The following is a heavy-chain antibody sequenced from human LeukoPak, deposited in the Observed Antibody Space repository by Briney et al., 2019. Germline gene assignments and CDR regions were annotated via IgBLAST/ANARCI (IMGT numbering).Heavy chain of an antibody. D-gene: IGHD2-2*01. Sequence: ASVKVSCKASGYTFTGYHIHWVRQAPGQGLEWMGRINPNSGDTNYAQRFQGRVTMTRDTSISTAYMELSRLRSDDTAVYYCARDYCSSTSCLFDYWGQGTLVTVSS. CDR3: ARDYCSSTSCLFDY. J-gene: IGHJ4*02. V-gene: IGHV1-2*06. CDR1: GYTFTGYH. CDR2: INPNSGDT.